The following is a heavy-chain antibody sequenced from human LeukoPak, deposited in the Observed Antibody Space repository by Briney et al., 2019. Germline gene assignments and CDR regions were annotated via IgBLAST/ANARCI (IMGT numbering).Heavy chain of an antibody. CDR2: ISGSGGST. D-gene: IGHD3-16*01. J-gene: IGHJ6*03. Sequence: PGGSLRLSCAASGFTFSSYAMSWVRQAPGKGLEWVSAISGSGGSTYYADSVKGRFTISRDNSKNTLYLQMNSLRAEDTAVYYCAKGGSYPYYYYYMDVWGKGTTVTVSS. CDR3: AKGGSYPYYYYYMDV. CDR1: GFTFSSYA. V-gene: IGHV3-23*01.